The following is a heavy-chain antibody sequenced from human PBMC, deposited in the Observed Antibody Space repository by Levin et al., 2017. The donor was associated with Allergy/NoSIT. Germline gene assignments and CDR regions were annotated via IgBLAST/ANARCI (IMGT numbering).Heavy chain of an antibody. CDR1: GFTFSSYA. V-gene: IGHV3-23*01. J-gene: IGHJ5*02. CDR3: AKWAYSSGGSWFDP. D-gene: IGHD6-19*01. Sequence: GESLKISCAGSGFTFSSYAMSWVRQAPGKGLEWVSAIVGSGDSTNYADSVKGRFTISRDNSKNTLYLQMNNLRGEDTAVYYCAKWAYSSGGSWFDPWGQGTLVTVSS. CDR2: IVGSGDST.